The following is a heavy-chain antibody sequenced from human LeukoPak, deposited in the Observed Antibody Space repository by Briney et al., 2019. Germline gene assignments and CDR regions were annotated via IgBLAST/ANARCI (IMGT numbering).Heavy chain of an antibody. V-gene: IGHV1-2*02. CDR1: GYTFTDNH. CDR2: IDPNSGGP. J-gene: IGHJ3*02. D-gene: IGHD3-16*01. Sequence: ASVKVSCKASGYTFTDNHIYWVRQAPGQGLECMGWIDPNSGGPNCAQKFQGRVTMTRDTSISTAYMELSNLRSDDTAVYYCARERGISAFDIWGQGTMVTVSS. CDR3: ARERGISAFDI.